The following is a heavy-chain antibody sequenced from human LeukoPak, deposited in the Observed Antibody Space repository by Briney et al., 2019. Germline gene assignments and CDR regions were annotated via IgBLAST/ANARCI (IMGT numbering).Heavy chain of an antibody. CDR3: ARGGHYYYYYMDV. CDR2: IYSGGST. Sequence: PGGSLRLSCAASGFTFSSSNMNWVRQAPGKGLEWVSVIYSGGSTYYADSVKGRFTISRDNSKNTLYLQMNSLRAEDTAVYYCARGGHYYYYYMDVWGKGTTVTISS. CDR1: GFTFSSSN. V-gene: IGHV3-66*01. J-gene: IGHJ6*03.